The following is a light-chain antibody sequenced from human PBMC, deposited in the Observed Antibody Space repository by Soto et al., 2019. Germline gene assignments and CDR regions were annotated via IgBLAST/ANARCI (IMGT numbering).Light chain of an antibody. CDR1: QSVSSY. CDR3: QQRSTLPLT. Sequence: EIVLTQSPATLSLSPGDRATLSCRASQSVSSYLAWYQQKPGQVPMLLIYDASNRATGIPARFSGSGSGTDFTRTISSLEPEDFAVYYCQQRSTLPLTFGGGAKVEIK. CDR2: DAS. V-gene: IGKV3-11*01. J-gene: IGKJ4*01.